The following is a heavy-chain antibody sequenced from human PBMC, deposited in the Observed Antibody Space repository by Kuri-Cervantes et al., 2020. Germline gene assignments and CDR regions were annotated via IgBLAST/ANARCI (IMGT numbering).Heavy chain of an antibody. CDR1: GFTFGSYA. D-gene: IGHD3-9*01. Sequence: GGPLRLSCAASGFTFGSYAMHWVRQAPGKGLEWVAVISYDGSNKYYADSVKGRFTISRDNPKNTLYLQMNSLRAEDTAVYYCARDPFDWLDYFDYWGQGTLVTVSS. V-gene: IGHV3-30-3*01. CDR2: ISYDGSNK. CDR3: ARDPFDWLDYFDY. J-gene: IGHJ4*02.